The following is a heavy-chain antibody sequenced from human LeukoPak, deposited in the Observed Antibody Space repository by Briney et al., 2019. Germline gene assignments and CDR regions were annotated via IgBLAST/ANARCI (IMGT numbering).Heavy chain of an antibody. CDR1: GFTFSSYA. CDR2: ISGSGGST. CDR3: AKIPWGLLRGTWGYFDS. J-gene: IGHJ4*02. V-gene: IGHV3-23*01. Sequence: GGSLRLSCAASGFTFSSYAMSWVRQAPGKGLEWVSAISGSGGSTYYADSVKGRFTISRDNSKNTLYLQMNSLRAEDTAVYYCAKIPWGLLRGTWGYFDSWGQGTLVTVSS. D-gene: IGHD3-16*01.